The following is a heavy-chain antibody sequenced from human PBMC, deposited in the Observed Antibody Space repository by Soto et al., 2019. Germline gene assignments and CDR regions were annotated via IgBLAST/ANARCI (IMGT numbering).Heavy chain of an antibody. CDR3: AREGEGYLWSGYYTHYYYMDV. CDR1: GFTFSSYW. Sequence: EVQLVESGGGLVQPGGSLRLSCAASGFTFSSYWMSWVRQAPGKGLAWVTNIKQDGREIYYVDSVKRRFTISRDNAKSSQSLQMNTLTAEDTAVSYCAREGEGYLWSGYYTHYYYMDVWGKGARVTVSS. J-gene: IGHJ6*03. V-gene: IGHV3-7*03. D-gene: IGHD3-3*01. CDR2: IKQDGREI.